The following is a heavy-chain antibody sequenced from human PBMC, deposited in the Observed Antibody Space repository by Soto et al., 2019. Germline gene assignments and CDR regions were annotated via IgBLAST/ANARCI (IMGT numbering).Heavy chain of an antibody. D-gene: IGHD3-16*02. J-gene: IGHJ4*02. CDR1: GFTFGSYA. Sequence: GGSLRLSCAASGFTFGSYAMSWVRQAPGKGLEWVSGISWNSGSICYADSVKGRFTISRDNAKNSLYLQMNSLRAEDTALYYCAKDKSSLGELSLDFDYWGQGTLVTVSS. CDR3: AKDKSSLGELSLDFDY. CDR2: ISWNSGSI. V-gene: IGHV3-9*01.